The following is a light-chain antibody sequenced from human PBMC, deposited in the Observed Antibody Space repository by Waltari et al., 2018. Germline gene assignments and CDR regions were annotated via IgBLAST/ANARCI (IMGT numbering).Light chain of an antibody. J-gene: IGKJ1*01. CDR3: QQRYSWPRT. Sequence: EVVLTQSPATLSLSPGERATLLCRASRSISTDLAWYQQKPGKAPKILIFDSFNRATDIPARFSGSGSGTDFTLTITNLEPEDFAVYYCQQRYSWPRTFGQGTKVEI. CDR1: RSISTD. CDR2: DSF. V-gene: IGKV3-11*01.